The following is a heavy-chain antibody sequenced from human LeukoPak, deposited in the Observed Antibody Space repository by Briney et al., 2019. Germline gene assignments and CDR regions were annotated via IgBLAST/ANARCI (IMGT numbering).Heavy chain of an antibody. J-gene: IGHJ3*02. CDR1: GYTFTSYD. CDR3: ARGSGYSYGYDAFDI. D-gene: IGHD5-18*01. Sequence: ASVKVSCKASGYTFTSYDINWVRQATGQGLEWMGWMNPNSGNTGYAQKFQGRDTMTRNTSISTAYMELSSLRSEDTAVYYCARGSGYSYGYDAFDIWGQGTMVTVSS. V-gene: IGHV1-8*01. CDR2: MNPNSGNT.